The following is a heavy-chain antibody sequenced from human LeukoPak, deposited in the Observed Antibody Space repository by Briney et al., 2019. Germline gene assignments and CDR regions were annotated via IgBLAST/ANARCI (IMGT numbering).Heavy chain of an antibody. CDR2: IKEDGSER. CDR1: GFTFNTYW. CDR3: ARDNYYRMDA. Sequence: GGSLRLSCAASGFTFNTYWMAWVRQAPGKGLEWVATIKEDGSERHYVDSVKGRFTISRDNAKNSLYVQMNSLRAEDTAVYYCARDNYYRMDAWGKGTTVTVSS. D-gene: IGHD3-10*01. V-gene: IGHV3-7*01. J-gene: IGHJ6*03.